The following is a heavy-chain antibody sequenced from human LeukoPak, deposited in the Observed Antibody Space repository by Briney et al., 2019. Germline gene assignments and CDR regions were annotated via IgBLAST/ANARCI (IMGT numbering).Heavy chain of an antibody. J-gene: IGHJ4*02. CDR2: IYHSGST. V-gene: IGHV4-30-2*01. Sequence: SETLSLTCAVSGGSISSGGYSWSWIRQPPGKGLEWIGYIYHSGSTYYNPSLKSRVTISVDRSKNQFSLKLSSVTAADTAVYYCDRGASSGYVFYFDYWGQGTLVTVSS. CDR1: GGSISSGGYS. CDR3: DRGASSGYVFYFDY. D-gene: IGHD5-12*01.